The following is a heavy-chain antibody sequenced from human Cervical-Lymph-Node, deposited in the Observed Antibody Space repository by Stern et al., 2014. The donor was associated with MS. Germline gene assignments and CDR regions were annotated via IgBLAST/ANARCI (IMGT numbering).Heavy chain of an antibody. CDR3: ARGGAVGATDYYFDY. Sequence: EVQLVESGAEVKKPGESLKISCKGSGYSFTSYWIGWVRQMPGKGLEWMGSIYPGDSDTRYSQSFQGQVTISADKSISTAYLQWSSLKASDTAMYYCARGGAVGATDYYFDYWGQGTLVTVSS. J-gene: IGHJ4*02. CDR2: IYPGDSDT. D-gene: IGHD1-26*01. CDR1: GYSFTSYW. V-gene: IGHV5-51*01.